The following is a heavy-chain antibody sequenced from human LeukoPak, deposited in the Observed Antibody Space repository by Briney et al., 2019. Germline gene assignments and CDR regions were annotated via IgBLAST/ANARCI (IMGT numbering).Heavy chain of an antibody. V-gene: IGHV3-66*01. Sequence: GGSLRLSCAASGFTVSSNYMSWVRQAPGKGLEWVPVIYSGGSTYYADSVKGRFTISRDNSKNTLYLQMNSLRAEDTAVYYCARDKGQWLLPTGTHYYYYGMDVWGQGTTATVSS. CDR3: ARDKGQWLLPTGTHYYYYGMDV. CDR2: IYSGGST. CDR1: GFTVSSNY. D-gene: IGHD1-7*01. J-gene: IGHJ6*02.